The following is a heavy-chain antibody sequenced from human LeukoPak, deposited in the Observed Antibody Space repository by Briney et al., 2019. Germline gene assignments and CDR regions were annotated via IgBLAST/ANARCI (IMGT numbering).Heavy chain of an antibody. D-gene: IGHD3/OR15-3a*01. CDR3: ARGLGRRNSDY. V-gene: IGHV4-34*01. Sequence: KPSETLSLTCAVYGGSFSGYYWSWIRQPPGKGLEWIGEINHSGSTNYNPSLKSRVTISVDTSKNQFSLKLSSVTAADTAVYYCARGLGRRNSDYWGQGTLVTVSS. CDR1: GGSFSGYY. J-gene: IGHJ4*02. CDR2: INHSGST.